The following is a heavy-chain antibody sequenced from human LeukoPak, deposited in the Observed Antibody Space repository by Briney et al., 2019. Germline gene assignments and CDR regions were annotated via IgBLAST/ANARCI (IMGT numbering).Heavy chain of an antibody. CDR1: GFTVSSNY. Sequence: TGGSLRLSCAASGFTVSSNYMSWVRQAPGKGLEWVSVIYSGGSTYYAKSVKGRFTISRDNSKHTLYLQMNSLRAEDTAVYYCARETTGQLYFDYWGQGTLVTVSS. J-gene: IGHJ4*02. CDR2: IYSGGST. CDR3: ARETTGQLYFDY. D-gene: IGHD5-24*01. V-gene: IGHV3-66*02.